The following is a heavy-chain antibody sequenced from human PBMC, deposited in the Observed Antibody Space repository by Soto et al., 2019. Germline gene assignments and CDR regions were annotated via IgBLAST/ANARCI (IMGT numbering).Heavy chain of an antibody. D-gene: IGHD3-22*01. CDR3: ARGYYDSSGYYSDAFDI. Sequence: ASVKVSCKASGYTFTGYYMHWVRQAPGQGLEWMGWINPNSGGTNYAQKFQGRVTMTRDTSISTAYMELSRLRSDDTAVYYCARGYYDSSGYYSDAFDIWGQGTMVTVSS. V-gene: IGHV1-2*02. CDR1: GYTFTGYY. J-gene: IGHJ3*02. CDR2: INPNSGGT.